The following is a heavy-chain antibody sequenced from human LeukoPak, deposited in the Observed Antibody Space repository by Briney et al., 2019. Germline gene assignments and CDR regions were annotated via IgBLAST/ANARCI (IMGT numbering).Heavy chain of an antibody. CDR3: ARAGYSGSDFSV. Sequence: SETLSPTCTVSGGSISSGSYYWSWIRQPAGKGLEWIGRIYTSGSTNYNPSLKSRVTISVDTSKNQFSLKLSSVTATDTAVYYCARAGYSGSDFSVCGKGSTVTVSS. CDR2: IYTSGST. V-gene: IGHV4-61*02. J-gene: IGHJ6*04. D-gene: IGHD5-12*01. CDR1: GGSISSGSYY.